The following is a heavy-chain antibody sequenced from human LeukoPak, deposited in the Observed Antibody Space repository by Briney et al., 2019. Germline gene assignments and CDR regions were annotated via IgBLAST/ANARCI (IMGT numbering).Heavy chain of an antibody. Sequence: GGSLRLSCAASGFTFSSYAMHWVRQAPGKGLEWVAVISYDGSNKYYADSVKGRFTISRDNSKNTLYLQMNSLRAVDTAVYYCAREFGYSGSYFDYWGQGTLVTVSS. D-gene: IGHD1-26*01. V-gene: IGHV3-30-3*01. CDR3: AREFGYSGSYFDY. CDR1: GFTFSSYA. J-gene: IGHJ4*02. CDR2: ISYDGSNK.